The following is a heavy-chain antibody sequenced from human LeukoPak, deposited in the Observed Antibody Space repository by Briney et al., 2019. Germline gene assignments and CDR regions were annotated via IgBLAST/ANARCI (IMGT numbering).Heavy chain of an antibody. CDR2: INPNSGGT. V-gene: IGHV1-2*02. J-gene: IGHJ6*03. D-gene: IGHD2-2*01. Sequence: ASVKVSCKASGYTFTGYYMHWVRQAPGQGLEWMGWINPNSGGTNYAQKFQGRVTMTRDTSISTAYMELSRLRSEDTAVYYCARGLVPAAKGKYYYYYYMDVWGKGTTVTVSS. CDR1: GYTFTGYY. CDR3: ARGLVPAAKGKYYYYYYMDV.